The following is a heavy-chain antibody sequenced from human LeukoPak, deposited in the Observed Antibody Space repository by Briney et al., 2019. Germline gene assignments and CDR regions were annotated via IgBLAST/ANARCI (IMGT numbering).Heavy chain of an antibody. V-gene: IGHV5-51*01. Sequence: PGESLKLSWKGSGYSITRYWIGWVRQMPGKGLEWMGIIYPGDSDTRYSPSFQGQVTISADKSISTAYLQWSSLKASDTAMYYCARHGGRGSSWLDYYYYYYMDVWGKGTTVTVSS. CDR1: GYSITRYW. J-gene: IGHJ6*03. D-gene: IGHD6-13*01. CDR3: ARHGGRGSSWLDYYYYYYMDV. CDR2: IYPGDSDT.